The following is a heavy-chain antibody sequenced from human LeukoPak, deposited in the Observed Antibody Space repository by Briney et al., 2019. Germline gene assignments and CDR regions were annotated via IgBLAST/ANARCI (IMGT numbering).Heavy chain of an antibody. CDR2: INPNSGVT. V-gene: IGHV1-2*02. J-gene: IGHJ4*02. Sequence: APVKVSCKASGYTFIDYYVHWVRQAPGQGLEWMGWINPNSGVTNYAQKFQGRVTMTRDTSISTAYMELSSLRSDDTAVYYCARAYCSGATCYYYFDYWGQGTLVTVSS. CDR3: ARAYCSGATCYYYFDY. D-gene: IGHD2-15*01. CDR1: GYTFIDYY.